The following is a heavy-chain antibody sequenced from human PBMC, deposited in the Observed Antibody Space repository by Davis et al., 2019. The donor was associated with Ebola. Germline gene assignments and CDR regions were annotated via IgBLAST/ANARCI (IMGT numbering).Heavy chain of an antibody. J-gene: IGHJ6*02. CDR3: ARRGENYYYGMDV. CDR2: IYPGDSDT. CDR1: GYSFTSYW. Sequence: GESLKISCQGSGYSFTSYWISWVRQMPGKGLEWMGIIYPGDSDTRYSPSFQGQVTISADKSISTAYLQWSSLKASDTAMYYCARRGENYYYGMDVWGQGTTVTVSS. V-gene: IGHV5-51*01. D-gene: IGHD3-16*01.